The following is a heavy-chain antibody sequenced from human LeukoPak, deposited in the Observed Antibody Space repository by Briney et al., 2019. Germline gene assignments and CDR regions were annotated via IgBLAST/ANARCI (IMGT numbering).Heavy chain of an antibody. CDR3: AKARGYSDGPFDY. V-gene: IGHV3-15*01. J-gene: IGHJ4*02. CDR2: IKSKTDGGTT. D-gene: IGHD5-18*01. Sequence: GGSLRLSCAASGFTFSNAWMSLVRQAPGKGLGWVGRIKSKTDGGTTDYAAPVKGRFTISRDNSKNTLYLQMNSLRAEDTAVYYCAKARGYSDGPFDYWGQGTLVTVSS. CDR1: GFTFSNAW.